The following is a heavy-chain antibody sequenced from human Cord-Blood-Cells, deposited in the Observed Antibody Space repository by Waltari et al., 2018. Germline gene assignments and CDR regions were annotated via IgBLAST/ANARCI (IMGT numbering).Heavy chain of an antibody. J-gene: IGHJ4*02. CDR3: ARGGYSGSYYFDY. D-gene: IGHD1-26*01. V-gene: IGHV3-53*01. CDR1: GFTASSTY. Sequence: EVQLVESGGGLIQPGGSLRLSCAASGFTASSTYMSWVRQAPGKGLEWVSVIYSGGSTYYADSVKGRFTISRDNSKNTLYLQMNSLRAEDTAVYYCARGGYSGSYYFDYWGQGTLVTVSS. CDR2: IYSGGST.